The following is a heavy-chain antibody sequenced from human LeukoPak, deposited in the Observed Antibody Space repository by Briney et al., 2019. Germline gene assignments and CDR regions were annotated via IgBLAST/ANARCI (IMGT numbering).Heavy chain of an antibody. CDR2: IYYSGST. CDR1: GGSISSDGYY. D-gene: IGHD6-19*01. J-gene: IGHJ4*02. V-gene: IGHV4-31*03. Sequence: SETLSLTCTVSGGSISSDGYYWSWIRQHPGKGLEWIGYIYYSGSTYYNPSLKSRVTMSLDTSKNQFSLKLNSVTAADTAIYYCARDNGNGWNHPADWGQGTPVTVSS. CDR3: ARDNGNGWNHPAD.